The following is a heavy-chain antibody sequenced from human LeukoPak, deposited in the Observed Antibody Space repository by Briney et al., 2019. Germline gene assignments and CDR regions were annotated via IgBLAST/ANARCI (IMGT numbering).Heavy chain of an antibody. CDR2: IDYRGTT. CDR1: GGSISSSNYY. Sequence: SETLSLTCSVSGGSISSSNYYWGWIRQPPGKGLEWIGSIDYRGTTYYNPSLKSRVTISVDTSKNQFSLKLNSVTAADTAVFYCARALWWLDHDVFDIWGQGTMVTVSS. D-gene: IGHD5-12*01. J-gene: IGHJ3*02. CDR3: ARALWWLDHDVFDI. V-gene: IGHV4-39*07.